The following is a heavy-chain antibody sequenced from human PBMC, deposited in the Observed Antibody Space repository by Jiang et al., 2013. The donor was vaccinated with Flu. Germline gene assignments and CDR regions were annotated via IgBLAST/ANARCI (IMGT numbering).Heavy chain of an antibody. CDR3: VRSGRLGKVAGWFDP. D-gene: IGHD3-10*01. CDR2: IYPGDSDT. V-gene: IGHV5-51*01. J-gene: IGHJ5*02. Sequence: YGAEVKKPGESLKISCKASGYRFTSYWIGWVRQMPGKGLEWMGIIYPGDSDTRYSPSFQGQVTVSADSSISTAYLQWSSLKASDTAIYYCVRSGRLGKVAGWFDPWGQGTLVTVSS. CDR1: GYRFTSYW.